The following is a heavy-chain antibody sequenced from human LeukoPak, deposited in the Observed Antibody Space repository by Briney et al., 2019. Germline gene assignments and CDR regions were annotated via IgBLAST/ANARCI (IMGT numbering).Heavy chain of an antibody. CDR3: ARDYYDSSGYYNYFDY. CDR2: IYYSGST. Sequence: SQTLSLTCTVSGGSISSGDYYWSWIRQPPGKGLEWIGYIYYSGSTYYNPTLNSRVTISVDTSKTQFSLKLSSVTAADTAVYYCARDYYDSSGYYNYFDYWGQGTLVTVSS. J-gene: IGHJ4*02. V-gene: IGHV4-30-4*01. D-gene: IGHD3-22*01. CDR1: GGSISSGDYY.